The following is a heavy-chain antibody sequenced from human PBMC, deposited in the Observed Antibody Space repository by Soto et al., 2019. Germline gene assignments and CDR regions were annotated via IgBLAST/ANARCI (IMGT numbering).Heavy chain of an antibody. CDR3: AKALRYFDWLVRPWNAMDV. Sequence: SLRLSCAASGFTFRSYAMHWVRQAPGKGLEWVAVISYDGSNKYYADSVKGRFTISRDNSKNTLFLQMNSLRAEDTAVYYCAKALRYFDWLVRPWNAMDVWGQGTTVTVSS. J-gene: IGHJ6*02. CDR1: GFTFRSYA. D-gene: IGHD3-9*01. CDR2: ISYDGSNK. V-gene: IGHV3-30-3*01.